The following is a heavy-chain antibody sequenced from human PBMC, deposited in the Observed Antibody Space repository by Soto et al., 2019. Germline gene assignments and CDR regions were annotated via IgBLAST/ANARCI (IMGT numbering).Heavy chain of an antibody. Sequence: QVQLVQSGAEVKKPGASVKVSCKASGYTFTSYGISWARQAPGQGLEWMGWISAYNGNTNYAQKLQGRGTMTTDTSTSTAYMELRSLRSDDTAVYYCARDEGFLVDSNWFDPWGQGTLVTVSS. D-gene: IGHD2-21*01. J-gene: IGHJ5*02. CDR1: GYTFTSYG. CDR3: ARDEGFLVDSNWFDP. CDR2: ISAYNGNT. V-gene: IGHV1-18*01.